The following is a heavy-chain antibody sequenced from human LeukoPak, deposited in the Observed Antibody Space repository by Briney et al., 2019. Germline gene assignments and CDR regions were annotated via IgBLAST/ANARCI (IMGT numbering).Heavy chain of an antibody. J-gene: IGHJ4*02. D-gene: IGHD6-19*01. Sequence: GGSLRLSCAASGFTFSSYSMNWVRQAPGKGLEWVSYISSSSSTIYYADSVKGRFTISRDNAKNSLYLQMNSLRDEDTAVYYCASDGLDSSGWGYLDYWGQGTLVTVSS. V-gene: IGHV3-48*02. CDR3: ASDGLDSSGWGYLDY. CDR2: ISSSSSTI. CDR1: GFTFSSYS.